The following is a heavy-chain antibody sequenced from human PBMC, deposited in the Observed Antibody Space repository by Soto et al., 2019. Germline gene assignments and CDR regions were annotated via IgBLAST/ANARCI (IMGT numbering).Heavy chain of an antibody. Sequence: PGGSLRLSCAASGFTFSYYYMSWIRQAPGKGLEWVSYISSSGSTIYYADSVKGRFTISRDNAKNSLYLQMNSLRAEDTAVYYCASSIAADEYYFDYWGQGTLVTASS. V-gene: IGHV3-11*01. CDR2: ISSSGSTI. CDR1: GFTFSYYY. J-gene: IGHJ4*02. CDR3: ASSIAADEYYFDY. D-gene: IGHD6-13*01.